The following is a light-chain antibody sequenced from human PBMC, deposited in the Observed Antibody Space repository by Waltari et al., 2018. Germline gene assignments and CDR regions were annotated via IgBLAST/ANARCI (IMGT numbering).Light chain of an antibody. CDR2: DAS. J-gene: IGLJ2*01. Sequence: SYVLTQPPSVSVAPGQTARITCGGNNIGSKSVHWYQQKPGQAPVLVVYDASDRPPGIPGRFSGSNSGNTATLTISRVEAGDEADYYCQVWDSSSDHVVFGGGTKLTVL. V-gene: IGLV3-21*02. CDR3: QVWDSSSDHVV. CDR1: NIGSKS.